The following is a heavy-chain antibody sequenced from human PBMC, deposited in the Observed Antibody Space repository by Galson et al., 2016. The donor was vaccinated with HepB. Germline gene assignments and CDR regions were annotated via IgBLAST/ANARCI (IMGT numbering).Heavy chain of an antibody. CDR3: ARDDDYVWGTYRYTRTVPQYYFDY. CDR1: GFTFSSYA. V-gene: IGHV3-30-3*01. J-gene: IGHJ4*02. CDR2: ISFDGSNN. D-gene: IGHD3-16*02. Sequence: SLRLSCAASGFTFSSYAMRWVRQAPGKGLEWVAVISFDGSNNFYADSVKGRFTISRDSSKNTLYLQMNSQRAEDTAVYYCARDDDYVWGTYRYTRTVPQYYFDYWGQGTLVTVSS.